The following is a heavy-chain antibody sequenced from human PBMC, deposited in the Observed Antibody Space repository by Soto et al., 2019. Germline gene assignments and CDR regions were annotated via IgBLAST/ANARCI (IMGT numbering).Heavy chain of an antibody. J-gene: IGHJ4*02. V-gene: IGHV1-69*13. D-gene: IGHD4-4*01. CDR3: ARASPGYSNDY. CDR1: GGTFSSYA. CDR2: IIPIFGTA. Sequence: GASVKVSCKASGGTFSSYAITWARQAPGQGLEWMVGIIPIFGTAHYAQKFQGRVTITQDASTRTAYMELSSLRSEDTAVYYCARASPGYSNDYWGQGTLVTVSS.